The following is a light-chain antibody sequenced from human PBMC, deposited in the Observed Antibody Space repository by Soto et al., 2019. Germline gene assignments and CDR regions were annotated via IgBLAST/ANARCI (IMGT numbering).Light chain of an antibody. J-gene: IGKJ2*01. CDR1: QSVSSSY. CDR3: QQYDNSPRYT. Sequence: EIVLTQSPGTLSLSPGERATLSCRASQSVSSSYLSWYQQKPGQAPRLLIYGASSSATGIPDKFSGGGSGTYFALTISGQQSQDFSVYYCQQYDNSPRYTFGQGSKLEIK. CDR2: GAS. V-gene: IGKV3-20*01.